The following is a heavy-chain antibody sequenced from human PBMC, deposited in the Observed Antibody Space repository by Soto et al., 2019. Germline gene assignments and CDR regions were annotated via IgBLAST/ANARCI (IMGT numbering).Heavy chain of an antibody. J-gene: IGHJ4*02. CDR1: GYTFTSYY. V-gene: IGHV1-46*01. D-gene: IGHD1-1*01. CDR3: ARVGLIPSRPQPGGFIFHY. Sequence: ASVKVSCKPSGYTFTSYYIQWVRQAPGQGLEWMGIINPSGGTTSCAQKFQDRVTMTRDTSTSTVYMELSSLRSEDTALYSCARVGLIPSRPQPGGFIFHYWSPGTLVTVSS. CDR2: INPSGGTT.